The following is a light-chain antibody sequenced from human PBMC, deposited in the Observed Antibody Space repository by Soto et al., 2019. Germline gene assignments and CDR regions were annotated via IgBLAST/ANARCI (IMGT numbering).Light chain of an antibody. CDR1: QRLSASD. V-gene: IGKV3-20*01. J-gene: IGKJ5*01. CDR2: GVS. CDR3: QQYGSSPLIT. Sequence: EIVLTQSPGTLSLSPGDRATLSCRASQRLSASDIAWYQQKPGQAPKFXFYGVSSRATGIPDRFSGSGSGTDLTLTISRLEPEDFAVYHCQQYGSSPLITFGQGTRLEI.